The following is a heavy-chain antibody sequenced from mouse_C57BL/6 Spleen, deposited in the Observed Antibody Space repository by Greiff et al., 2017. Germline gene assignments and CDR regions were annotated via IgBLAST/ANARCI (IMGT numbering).Heavy chain of an antibody. CDR1: GFTFSSYA. D-gene: IGHD4-1*01. Sequence: EVQLVESGGGLVKPGGSLKLSCAASGFTFSSYAMSWVRQTPEKRLEWVATISDGGSYTYYPDNVKGRFTISRDNAKNNLYLQMSHLKSEDTAMYYCARLGRGDFDVWGTGTTVTVSS. CDR3: ARLGRGDFDV. J-gene: IGHJ1*03. V-gene: IGHV5-4*01. CDR2: ISDGGSYT.